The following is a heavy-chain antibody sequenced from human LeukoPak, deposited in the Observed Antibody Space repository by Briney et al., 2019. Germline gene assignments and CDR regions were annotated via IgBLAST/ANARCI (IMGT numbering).Heavy chain of an antibody. CDR3: ARHLARRSSSWYQSYYYYYMDV. J-gene: IGHJ6*03. Sequence: GESLKIYCKGSGYSFTSYWIGWVRQVPGQGLEWVGIIYPGDSDTRYSPSFQGQVTISADKSISTAYLQWSSLKASDTAMYYCARHLARRSSSWYQSYYYYYMDVWGKGTTVTVSS. CDR1: GYSFTSYW. D-gene: IGHD6-13*01. V-gene: IGHV5-51*01. CDR2: IYPGDSDT.